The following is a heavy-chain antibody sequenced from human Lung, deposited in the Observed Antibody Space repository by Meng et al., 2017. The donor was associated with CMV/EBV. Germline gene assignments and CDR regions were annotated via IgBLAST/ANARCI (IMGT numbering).Heavy chain of an antibody. CDR3: ARNPYSSPGPPSPHVHYYYYGMDV. D-gene: IGHD6-13*01. CDR1: GYTFTSYD. CDR2: MNPNSGNT. Sequence: ASXXVSXKASGYTFTSYDINWVRQATGQGLEWMGWMNPNSGNTGYAQKFQGRVTMTRNNSISTAYMELSSLRSEDTAVYYCARNPYSSPGPPSPHVHYYYYGMDVWGQGTXVTVSS. J-gene: IGHJ6*02. V-gene: IGHV1-8*01.